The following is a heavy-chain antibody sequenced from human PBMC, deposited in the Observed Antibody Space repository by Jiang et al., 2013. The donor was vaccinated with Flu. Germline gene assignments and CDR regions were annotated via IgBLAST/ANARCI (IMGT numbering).Heavy chain of an antibody. CDR2: IYYSGST. CDR1: GGSISSSSYY. V-gene: IGHV4-39*07. Sequence: PGLVKPSETLSLTCTVSGGSISSSSYYWGWIRQPPGKGLEWIGSIYYSGSTNYNPSLKSRVTISVDTSKNQFSLKLSSVTAADTAVYYCARENWNDRWYYGMDVWGQGTTVTVSS. CDR3: ARENWNDRWYYGMDV. J-gene: IGHJ6*02. D-gene: IGHD1-1*01.